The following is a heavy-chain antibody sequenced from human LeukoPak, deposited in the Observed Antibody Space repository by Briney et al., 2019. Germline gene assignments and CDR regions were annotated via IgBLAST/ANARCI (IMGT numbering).Heavy chain of an antibody. J-gene: IGHJ4*02. CDR3: ARAVGVVDCNTYNCKPYYFDY. V-gene: IGHV3-33*01. Sequence: GGSLRLSCAASGFTFSSYGMHWVRQAPGKGLEWVAVIWYDGSNKYYADSVKGRFTISRDNSKNTLYLQMNSLRAEDTAVYFCARAVGVVDCNTYNCKPYYFDYWGQGALVTVSS. D-gene: IGHD1-1*01. CDR1: GFTFSSYG. CDR2: IWYDGSNK.